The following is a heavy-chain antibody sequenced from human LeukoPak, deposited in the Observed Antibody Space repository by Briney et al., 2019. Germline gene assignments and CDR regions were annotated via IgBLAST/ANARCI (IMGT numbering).Heavy chain of an antibody. D-gene: IGHD3-16*01. CDR2: IYYGGST. Sequence: SETLYLSCTVSGDSFSSGGYYWSWIRQHPGKGLQWIGYIYYGGSTYYNPSLKSRVTISVDTSKNQFSLKLSSVTAADTAVYYCARELEYYDYIWGINWFDPWGQGTLVTVSS. V-gene: IGHV4-31*03. CDR3: ARELEYYDYIWGINWFDP. CDR1: GDSFSSGGYY. J-gene: IGHJ5*02.